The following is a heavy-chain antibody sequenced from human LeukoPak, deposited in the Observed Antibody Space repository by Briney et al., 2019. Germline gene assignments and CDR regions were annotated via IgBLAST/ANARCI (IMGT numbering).Heavy chain of an antibody. CDR3: ARGYSPQWFGESMGYYFDY. Sequence: ASVEVSCKASGYTFTNYYIHWVRQAPGQGLEWMGIINPTGGSASYAQKFQGRVSMTSDTSTSTLYLELSSLRSEDTAVYYCARGYSPQWFGESMGYYFDYWGQGTLVTVSS. CDR1: GYTFTNYY. V-gene: IGHV1-46*01. J-gene: IGHJ4*02. D-gene: IGHD3-10*01. CDR2: INPTGGSA.